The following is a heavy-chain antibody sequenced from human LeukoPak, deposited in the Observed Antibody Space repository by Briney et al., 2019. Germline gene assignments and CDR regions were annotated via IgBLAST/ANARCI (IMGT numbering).Heavy chain of an antibody. V-gene: IGHV4-59*01. CDR2: IYYSGCT. CDR1: GGSISSYY. J-gene: IGHJ6*02. CDR3: ARGIYDFWSGYYYYGMDV. D-gene: IGHD3-3*01. Sequence: PSETLSLTCTVSGGSISSYYWSWIRQPPGKGLEWIGYIYYSGCTNYNPSLKSRVTISVDTSKNQFSLKLSSVTAADTAVYYCARGIYDFWSGYYYYGMDVWGQGTTVTVSS.